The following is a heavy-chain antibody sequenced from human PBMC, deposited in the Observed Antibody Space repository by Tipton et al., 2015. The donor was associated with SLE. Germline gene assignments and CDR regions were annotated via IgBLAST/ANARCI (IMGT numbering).Heavy chain of an antibody. CDR2: INPSGGST. CDR1: GYTFTSYY. J-gene: IGHJ4*02. Sequence: QLVQSGAEVKKPGASVKVSCKASGYTFTSYYMHWVRQAPGQGLEWMGIINPSGGSTSYAQKFQGRVTMTRDTSTSTVYMELSSLRSEDTAVYYCARGLDNTIFGVATPGYWGQGTLVTVSS. V-gene: IGHV1-46*01. CDR3: ARGLDNTIFGVATPGY. D-gene: IGHD3-3*01.